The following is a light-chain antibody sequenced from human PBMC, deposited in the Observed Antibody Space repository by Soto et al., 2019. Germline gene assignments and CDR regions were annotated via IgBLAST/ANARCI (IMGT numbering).Light chain of an antibody. CDR3: QQSNHWQRN. Sequence: EIVMTQSPATLSVSPGERAALSCRASENVNQNVAWYQQKPGQAHRLLIHAASVRATGIPVRFSGSGSGTEFTLTISSLQSEDFALYYCQQSNHWQRNFVGGTKVDIX. V-gene: IGKV3-15*01. J-gene: IGKJ4*01. CDR2: AAS. CDR1: ENVNQN.